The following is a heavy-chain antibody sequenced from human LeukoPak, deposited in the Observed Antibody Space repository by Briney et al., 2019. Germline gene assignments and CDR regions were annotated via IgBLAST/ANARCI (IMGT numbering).Heavy chain of an antibody. Sequence: PGGSLRLSCSASGFTFGSYAMHWVRQAPGKRLEYVSAISSNGGSTYYADSVKGRFTISRDNSKNALYLQMSSLRTEDTAVYYCVKSSITMVRGVPDWGQGTLVTASS. CDR3: VKSSITMVRGVPD. CDR1: GFTFGSYA. D-gene: IGHD3-10*01. CDR2: ISSNGGST. J-gene: IGHJ4*02. V-gene: IGHV3-64D*06.